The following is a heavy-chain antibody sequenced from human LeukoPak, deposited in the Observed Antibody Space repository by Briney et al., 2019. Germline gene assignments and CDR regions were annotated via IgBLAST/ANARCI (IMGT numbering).Heavy chain of an antibody. CDR2: INPAGSET. D-gene: IGHD2-15*01. CDR3: ARFGYVAAVDV. CDR1: GITFSNYA. Sequence: GGSLRLSCAGSGITFSNYAMSWVRQAPGKGLEWVANINPAGSETYYVDPVKGRFSISRDNAKNLVYLQMNSLRAEDTAVYHCARFGYVAAVDVWGQGTPVTVSS. V-gene: IGHV3-7*01. J-gene: IGHJ4*02.